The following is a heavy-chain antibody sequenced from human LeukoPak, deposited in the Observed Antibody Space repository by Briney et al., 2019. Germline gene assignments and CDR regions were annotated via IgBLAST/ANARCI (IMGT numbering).Heavy chain of an antibody. Sequence: GGSLRLSCAGSGFTFSIYAMHWVRQAPGKGLEWVSTITATTRSTSYADSVKGRFTISRDNSKRTLYLQMNSLRVEDTAMYYCAKDPNGDYVGAFDFWGQRTLVSVSS. CDR2: ITATTRST. J-gene: IGHJ3*01. V-gene: IGHV3-23*01. CDR3: AKDPNGDYVGAFDF. D-gene: IGHD4-23*01. CDR1: GFTFSIYA.